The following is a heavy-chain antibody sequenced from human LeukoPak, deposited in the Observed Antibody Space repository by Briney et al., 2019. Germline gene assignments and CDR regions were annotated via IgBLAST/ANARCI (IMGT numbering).Heavy chain of an antibody. J-gene: IGHJ4*02. V-gene: IGHV3-23*01. CDR2: ISGSGGST. CDR1: GFTFSSYA. D-gene: IGHD3-22*01. Sequence: GGSLRLPCAASGFTFSSYAMSWVRQAPGKGLEWVSAISGSGGSTYYADSVKGRFTISRDNSKNTLYLQMNSLRTEDTAVYYCAKSGDSSGYYYQFDYWGQGTLVTVSS. CDR3: AKSGDSSGYYYQFDY.